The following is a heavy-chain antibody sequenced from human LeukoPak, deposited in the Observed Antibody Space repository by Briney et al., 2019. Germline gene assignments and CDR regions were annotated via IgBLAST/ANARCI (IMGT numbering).Heavy chain of an antibody. J-gene: IGHJ6*02. V-gene: IGHV1-18*01. CDR3: ASGYYYDSSGSWGMDV. D-gene: IGHD3-22*01. CDR1: GYTFTSYG. Sequence: GASVKVSCKASGYTFTSYGISWVRQAPGQGLEWMGWISAYNGNTNYAQKFQGRVTMTRNTSISTAYMELSSLRSEDTAVYYCASGYYYDSSGSWGMDVWGQGTTVTVSS. CDR2: ISAYNGNT.